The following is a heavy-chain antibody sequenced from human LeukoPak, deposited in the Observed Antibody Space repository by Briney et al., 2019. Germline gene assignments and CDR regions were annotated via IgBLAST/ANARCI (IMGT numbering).Heavy chain of an antibody. J-gene: IGHJ4*02. D-gene: IGHD3-9*01. CDR2: INHSGST. CDR3: AAGLDWLLRGNFDY. CDR1: GGSFSGYY. V-gene: IGHV4-34*01. Sequence: SETLSLTCAVYGGSFSGYYWSWIRQPPGKGLEWIGEINHSGSTNYNPSLKSRVTISVDTSKNQFSLKLSSVTAADTAVYYCAAGLDWLLRGNFDYWGQGTLVTVSS.